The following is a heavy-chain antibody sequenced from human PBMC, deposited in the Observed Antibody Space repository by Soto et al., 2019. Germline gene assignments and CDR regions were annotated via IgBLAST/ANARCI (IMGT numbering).Heavy chain of an antibody. Sequence: QVQLVQSGAEEKKPGASVKGSCKASGYTFTSYAMHWVRQAPGQRLEWMGWINAGNGNTKYSQKFQGRVTITRETSTSTAYMELSSLRSEDTAVYYCARSIVVVTALDYWGQGTLVTVSS. D-gene: IGHD2-21*02. V-gene: IGHV1-3*05. CDR1: GYTFTSYA. J-gene: IGHJ4*02. CDR3: ARSIVVVTALDY. CDR2: INAGNGNT.